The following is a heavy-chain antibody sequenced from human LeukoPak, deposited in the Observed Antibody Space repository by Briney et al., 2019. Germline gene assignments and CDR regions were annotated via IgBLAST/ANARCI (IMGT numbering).Heavy chain of an antibody. CDR1: GFTFSSYG. CDR3: AKGGVVSYYDILTGYYRRSWFDP. D-gene: IGHD3-9*01. V-gene: IGHV3-30*18. Sequence: PGRSLGLSCAASGFTFSSYGMHWVRQAPGKGLEWVAVISYDGSNKYYADSVKGRFTISRDNSKNTLYLQMNSLRAEDTAVYYCAKGGVVSYYDILTGYYRRSWFDPSGQGTLVTVSS. CDR2: ISYDGSNK. J-gene: IGHJ5*02.